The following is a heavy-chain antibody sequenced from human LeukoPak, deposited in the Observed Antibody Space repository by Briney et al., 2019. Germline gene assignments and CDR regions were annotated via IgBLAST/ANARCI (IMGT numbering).Heavy chain of an antibody. CDR2: ISGSGVNQ. CDR1: GFTFSSYE. V-gene: IGHV3-48*03. Sequence: PGGSLRLSCGASGFTFSSYEMNWVRQAPGQGLEWVSYISGSGVNQYYADFVKGRFTISRDNAQNSLHLHLSGLRAEDTAIYYCARWGDFPSFDYWGQGTLVTVSS. J-gene: IGHJ4*02. D-gene: IGHD2-21*02. CDR3: ARWGDFPSFDY.